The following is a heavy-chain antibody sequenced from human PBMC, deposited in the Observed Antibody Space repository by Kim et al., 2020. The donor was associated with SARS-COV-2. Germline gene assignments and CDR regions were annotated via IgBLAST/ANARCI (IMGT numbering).Heavy chain of an antibody. D-gene: IGHD3-22*01. Sequence: YHADSVRGRFATSKDSSKNTLYLQMNSLRAEDTAVYYCAKHLPNSMTFDYWGQGALVTVSS. J-gene: IGHJ4*02. CDR3: AKHLPNSMTFDY. V-gene: IGHV3-23*01.